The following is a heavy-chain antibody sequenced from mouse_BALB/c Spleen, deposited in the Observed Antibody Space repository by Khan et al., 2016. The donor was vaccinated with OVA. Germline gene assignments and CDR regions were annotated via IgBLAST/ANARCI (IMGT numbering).Heavy chain of an antibody. J-gene: IGHJ3*01. CDR3: ATLYGNHFAY. D-gene: IGHD2-1*01. CDR1: GFNIKDTY. CDR2: IDPPNDDS. V-gene: IGHV14-3*02. Sequence: VQLKESGAELVKPGASVNLSCSASGFNIKDTYIHWVKQRPEQGLEWIGRIDPPNDDSKFGPKFQDKATLTADTSSNTAYLQLTSLTSEDTAVYYCATLYGNHFAYWGQGTLVSVSA.